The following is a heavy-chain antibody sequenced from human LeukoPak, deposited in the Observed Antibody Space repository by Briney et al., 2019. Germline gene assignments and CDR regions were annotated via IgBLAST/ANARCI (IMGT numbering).Heavy chain of an antibody. CDR2: IIPIFGTA. CDR1: GGTFSSYA. D-gene: IGHD2-21*01. V-gene: IGHV1-69*13. J-gene: IGHJ4*02. Sequence: ASVKVSCKASGGTFSSYAISWVRQAPGQGLEWMGGIIPIFGTANCAQKFQGRVTITADESTSTAYMELSSLRSEDTAVYYCARDRYRAYCGGDCYPDHYWGQGTLVTVSS. CDR3: ARDRYRAYCGGDCYPDHY.